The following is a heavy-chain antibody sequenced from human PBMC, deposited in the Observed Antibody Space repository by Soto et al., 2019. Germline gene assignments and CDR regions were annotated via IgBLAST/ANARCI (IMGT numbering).Heavy chain of an antibody. J-gene: IGHJ6*02. CDR3: AKDLLGPGRAYGMDV. D-gene: IGHD7-27*01. CDR2: ISYDGSNK. CDR1: GFTFSSYG. V-gene: IGHV3-30*18. Sequence: QVQLVESGGGVVQPGRSLRLSCAASGFTFSSYGMHWVRQAPGKWLEWVAVISYDGSNKYYADSVKGRFTISRENSKNTLYLQMNSLRAADTAVYYCAKDLLGPGRAYGMDVWGQGTTVTVSS.